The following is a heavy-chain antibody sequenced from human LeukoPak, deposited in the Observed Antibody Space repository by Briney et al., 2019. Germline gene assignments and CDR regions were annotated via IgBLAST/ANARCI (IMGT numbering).Heavy chain of an antibody. Sequence: SETLSLTCTVSGGSISSSSYYWGWSRQPPGKGLEWIGSIYYSGSTYYNPSLKSRVTISVDTSKNQFSLKLSSVTAADTAVYYCASEDRTNPYYYYGMDVWGQGTTVTVSS. J-gene: IGHJ6*02. CDR1: GGSISSSSYY. CDR2: IYYSGST. D-gene: IGHD1-7*01. V-gene: IGHV4-39*01. CDR3: ASEDRTNPYYYYGMDV.